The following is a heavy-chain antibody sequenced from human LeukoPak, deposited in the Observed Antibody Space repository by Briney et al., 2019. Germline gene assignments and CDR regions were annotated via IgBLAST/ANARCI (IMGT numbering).Heavy chain of an antibody. CDR3: ARDIVMVTYWFEP. CDR1: GYTFTGYY. V-gene: IGHV1-2*02. CDR2: INPNSGGT. Sequence: ASVKVSCKASGYTFTGYYMHWVRQAPGQGLEWMGWINPNSGGTNYAQKFQGRVTMTRDTSISTAYMELSRLRSDDTAVYYCARDIVMVTYWFEPWGQGTLVTVSS. J-gene: IGHJ5*02. D-gene: IGHD5-18*01.